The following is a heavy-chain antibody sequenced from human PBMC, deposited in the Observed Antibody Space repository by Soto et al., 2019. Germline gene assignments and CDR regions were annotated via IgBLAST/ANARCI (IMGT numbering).Heavy chain of an antibody. J-gene: IGHJ4*02. CDR2: ISSSGSTI. CDR3: ARERYSSSWFDY. Sequence: GGALRLSCAASGFTFSSYEMNWVRQAPGKGLEWVSYISSSGSTIYYADSVKGRFTISRDNAKNSLYLQMNSLRAEGTAVYYCARERYSSSWFDYWGQGTLVTVPQ. D-gene: IGHD6-13*01. CDR1: GFTFSSYE. V-gene: IGHV3-48*03.